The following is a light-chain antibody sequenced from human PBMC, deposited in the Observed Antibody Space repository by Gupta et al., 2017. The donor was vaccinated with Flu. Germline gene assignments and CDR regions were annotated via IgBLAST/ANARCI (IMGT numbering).Light chain of an antibody. J-gene: IGKJ2*03. CDR3: MPALQTPS. V-gene: IGKV2-28*01. Sequence: DSVMTQSPLSLPVTPGEPASISCRYSQSLLHSNGYNYLDWYLPKPGPSPPLLIYLCFNRSSGVPDRFSGSGSGTDFTLKISMVAADDVGVYYCMPALQTPSFGQGTKLEIK. CDR2: LCF. CDR1: QSLLHSNGYNY.